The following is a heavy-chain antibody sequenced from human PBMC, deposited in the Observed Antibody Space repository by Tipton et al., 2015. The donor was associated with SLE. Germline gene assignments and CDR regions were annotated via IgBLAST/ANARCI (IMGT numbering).Heavy chain of an antibody. J-gene: IGHJ6*02. D-gene: IGHD6-6*01. Sequence: SLRLSCAASGFTFSSYGMHWVRQAPGKGLEWVAFIRYDGSNKYYADSVKGRFTISRDNSKNTLYLQMNSLRAEDTAVYYCAKWTARPHYYYGMDVWGQGTTVTVSS. CDR2: IRYDGSNK. CDR3: AKWTARPHYYYGMDV. V-gene: IGHV3-30*02. CDR1: GFTFSSYG.